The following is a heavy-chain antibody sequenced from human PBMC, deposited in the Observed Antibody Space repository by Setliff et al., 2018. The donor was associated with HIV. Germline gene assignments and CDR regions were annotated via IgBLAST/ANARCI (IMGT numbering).Heavy chain of an antibody. D-gene: IGHD3-22*01. CDR3: AKELAASGLGYFDS. CDR1: GFTFRNYK. Sequence: GSLRLSCAASGFTFRNYKMNWVRQAPGEGLEWVSAILSTGERTFYADSVKGRFTISRDNSKNTVYLQMNSLRAEDTAEYYCAKELAASGLGYFDSWGRGILVTVSS. J-gene: IGHJ4*02. CDR2: ILSTGERT. V-gene: IGHV3-23*01.